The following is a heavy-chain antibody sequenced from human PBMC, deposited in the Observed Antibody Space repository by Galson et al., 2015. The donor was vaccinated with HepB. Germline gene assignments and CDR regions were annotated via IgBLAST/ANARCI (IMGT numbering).Heavy chain of an antibody. J-gene: IGHJ6*02. Sequence: SLRLSCAASGFTFEDYAMHWVRQVPGKGLEWVSGISWNSDFTGYADSVRGRFTISRDNAKYFLYLQMNSLRPEDTALYYCAQDLTYYYGSGSNLVGMDVWGQGTTVTVSS. CDR1: GFTFEDYA. V-gene: IGHV3-9*01. CDR3: AQDLTYYYGSGSNLVGMDV. D-gene: IGHD3-10*01. CDR2: ISWNSDFT.